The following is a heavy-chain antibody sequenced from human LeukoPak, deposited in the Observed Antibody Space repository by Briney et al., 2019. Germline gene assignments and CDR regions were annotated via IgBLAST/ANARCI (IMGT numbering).Heavy chain of an antibody. Sequence: KPSETLSLTCTVSGGSISSGSYYWSWIRQPAGKGLEWIGRIYTSGSTNYNPSLKSRVTISVDTSKNQFSLKLSSVTAADTAVYYCAKDRGGSRWEGWFDPWGQGTLVTVSS. CDR1: GGSISSGSYY. CDR2: IYTSGST. CDR3: AKDRGGSRWEGWFDP. D-gene: IGHD3-3*01. J-gene: IGHJ5*02. V-gene: IGHV4-61*02.